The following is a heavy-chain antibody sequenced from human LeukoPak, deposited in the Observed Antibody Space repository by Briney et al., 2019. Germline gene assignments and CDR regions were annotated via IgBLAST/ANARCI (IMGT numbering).Heavy chain of an antibody. D-gene: IGHD3-22*01. J-gene: IGHJ4*02. Sequence: GGSLRLSCAASGFTFSSYAMSWVPQAPGKVLEWVSAISCSGGSTYYADSVKGRFTISRDNSKNTLYLQMNSLRAEDTAVYYCAKAGEIVVVSYYFDYWGQGTLVTVSS. V-gene: IGHV3-23*01. CDR1: GFTFSSYA. CDR3: AKAGEIVVVSYYFDY. CDR2: ISCSGGST.